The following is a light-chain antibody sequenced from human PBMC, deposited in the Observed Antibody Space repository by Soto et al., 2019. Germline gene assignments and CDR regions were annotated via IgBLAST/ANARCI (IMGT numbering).Light chain of an antibody. CDR1: QGISSY. V-gene: IGKV1-9*01. Sequence: IHLTQSPSSLSASVGDRVTITCRASQGISSYLAWYQQKPGKAPKLLIYAASTLQSGVPSRFSGSGSGTDFTLTISSLQPEDFATYYCQQLNDYPRTFGPGTKVDIK. J-gene: IGKJ3*01. CDR3: QQLNDYPRT. CDR2: AAS.